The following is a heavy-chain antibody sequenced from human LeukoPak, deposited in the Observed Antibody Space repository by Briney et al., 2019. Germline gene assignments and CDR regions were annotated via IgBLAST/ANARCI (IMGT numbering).Heavy chain of an antibody. CDR2: ISGDGDRT. CDR3: ARRTSGAFAI. Sequence: GGSLRLSCAASGINFNTYAMHWVRQAPGKGLEWVSLISGDGDRTSYADSVKGRFTISRDNDKNSLYLQMNSLRAEDTAVYYCARRTSGAFAIWGQGTEVTVSS. J-gene: IGHJ3*02. V-gene: IGHV3-43*02. CDR1: GINFNTYA.